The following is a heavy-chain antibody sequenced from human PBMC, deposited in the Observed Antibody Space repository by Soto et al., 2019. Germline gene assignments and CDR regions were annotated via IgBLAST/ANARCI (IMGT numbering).Heavy chain of an antibody. V-gene: IGHV1-69*06. D-gene: IGHD5-18*01. CDR2: IIPIFGTA. J-gene: IGHJ6*02. CDR3: ARDLGTAMVLGVYYYYYGMDV. Sequence: QVQLVQSGAEVKKPGSSVKVSCKASGGTFSSYAISWVRQAPGQGLEWMGGIIPIFGTANYAQKFQGRGTITADKSTSTAYMELSSLRSEDTAVYYCARDLGTAMVLGVYYYYYGMDVWGQGTTVTVSS. CDR1: GGTFSSYA.